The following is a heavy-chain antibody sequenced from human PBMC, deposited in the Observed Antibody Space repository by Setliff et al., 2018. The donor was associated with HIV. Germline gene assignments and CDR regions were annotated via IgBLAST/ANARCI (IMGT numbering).Heavy chain of an antibody. D-gene: IGHD4-17*01. V-gene: IGHV1-18*01. CDR2: ISAYNGNT. CDR3: ASHDYGDLWLSY. J-gene: IGHJ4*02. CDR1: GYTFTSYG. Sequence: ASVKVSCKASGYTFTSYGISWVRQAPGQGLEWMGWISAYNGNTNYAQKLQGRVTMTTDTPTSTAYMELRSLRSDDTAVYYCASHDYGDLWLSYWGQGTLVTVSS.